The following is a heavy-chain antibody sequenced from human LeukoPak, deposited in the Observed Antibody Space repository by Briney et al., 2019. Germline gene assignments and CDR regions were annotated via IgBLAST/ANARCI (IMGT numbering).Heavy chain of an antibody. D-gene: IGHD3-22*01. V-gene: IGHV3-74*01. Sequence: GGSLRLSCVTSGFTFSSYWIYWVRQAPGKGLVWVSQINSDGSDTSYADSVKGRFTIPRDNSKNTLYLQMNSLRAEDTAVYYCATNYHDSSGTFDYWGQGTLVTVSS. J-gene: IGHJ4*02. CDR2: INSDGSDT. CDR3: ATNYHDSSGTFDY. CDR1: GFTFSSYW.